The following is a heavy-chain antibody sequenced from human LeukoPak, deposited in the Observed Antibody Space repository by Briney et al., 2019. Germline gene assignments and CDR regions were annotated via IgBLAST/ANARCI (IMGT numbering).Heavy chain of an antibody. V-gene: IGHV1-2*02. J-gene: IGHJ6*03. CDR1: GYTFTGYY. Sequence: ASVKVSCKASGYTFTGYYMHWVRQAPGQGLEWMGWINPNSGGTNYAQKFQGRVTMTRDTSISTAYMELSRLRSDDTAVYYCARRPLGAAAGRGSYYYMDVWGKGTTVTVSS. CDR2: INPNSGGT. CDR3: ARRPLGAAAGRGSYYYMDV. D-gene: IGHD6-13*01.